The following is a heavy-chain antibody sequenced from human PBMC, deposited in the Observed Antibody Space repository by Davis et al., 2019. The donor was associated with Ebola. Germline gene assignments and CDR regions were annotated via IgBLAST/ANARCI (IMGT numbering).Heavy chain of an antibody. Sequence: AASVKVSCKASGYTFTSYDINWVRQATGQGLEWMGRLNPNSGVTNYAQKFQGRVTMSRDTSINTAYMELSGLRSDDTAFYYCARETYSGNQYYFDYWGQGTLVTVSS. CDR2: LNPNSGVT. D-gene: IGHD1-26*01. J-gene: IGHJ4*02. CDR1: GYTFTSYD. CDR3: ARETYSGNQYYFDY. V-gene: IGHV1-2*06.